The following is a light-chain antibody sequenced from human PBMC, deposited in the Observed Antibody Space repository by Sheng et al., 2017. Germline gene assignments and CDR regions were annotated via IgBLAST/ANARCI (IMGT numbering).Light chain of an antibody. CDR1: QNIRNY. J-gene: IGKJ1*01. Sequence: EVVLTQSPATVALSPGERATLSCRASQNIRNYLAWYQQKPGQAPRLLIYAASNTATGIPDRFSGSGSGTDFTLTISSLQSEDFAIYYCLQYSNWPWTFGQGTKVGNQT. V-gene: IGKV3-11*01. CDR3: LQYSNWPWT. CDR2: AAS.